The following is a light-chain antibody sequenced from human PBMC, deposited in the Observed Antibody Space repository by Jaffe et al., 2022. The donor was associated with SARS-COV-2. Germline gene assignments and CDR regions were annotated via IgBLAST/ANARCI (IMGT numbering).Light chain of an antibody. CDR1: SSDIGGYNY. V-gene: IGLV2-14*03. Sequence: QSALTQPASVSGSPGQSITISCTGTSSDIGGYNYVSWYQQHPGKAPKLMIYDVTNRPSGLSNRFSGSKSGNTASLTISGLQPEDEADYYCSSYTSSTTLVFGGGTKVTVL. CDR3: SSYTSSTTLV. CDR2: DVT. J-gene: IGLJ2*01.